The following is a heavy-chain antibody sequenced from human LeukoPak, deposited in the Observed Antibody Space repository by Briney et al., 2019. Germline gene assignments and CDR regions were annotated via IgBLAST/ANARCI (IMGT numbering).Heavy chain of an antibody. CDR3: VIMPGY. D-gene: IGHD2-2*01. V-gene: IGHV4-39*01. J-gene: IGHJ4*02. Sequence: MTSETLSLTCTVSGGSISSSSSYRGWIRQPPGKGLEWIGSMYYGGSTYYNPSLKSRVTISVDTSKNQFSLKLSSVTAADTVVYYCVIMPGYWGQGTLVTVSS. CDR1: GGSISSSSSY. CDR2: MYYGGST.